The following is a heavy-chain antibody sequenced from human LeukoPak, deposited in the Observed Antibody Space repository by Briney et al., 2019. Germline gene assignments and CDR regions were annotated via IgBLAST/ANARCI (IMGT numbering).Heavy chain of an antibody. D-gene: IGHD3-10*01. J-gene: IGHJ4*02. CDR1: GFTFSSYA. CDR2: ISGSGGST. V-gene: IGHV3-23*01. Sequence: GGSLRLSCAASGFTFSSYAMSWVRQAPGKGLEWVSAISGSGGSTYYADSVKGRFTISRDNSKNTLCLQMNSLRAEDTAVYYCAASRYGSGLDYWGQGTLVTVSS. CDR3: AASRYGSGLDY.